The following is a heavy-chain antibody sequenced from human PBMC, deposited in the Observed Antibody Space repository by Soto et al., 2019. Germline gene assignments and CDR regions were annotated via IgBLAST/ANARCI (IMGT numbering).Heavy chain of an antibody. CDR2: IIPMFGKA. V-gene: IGHV1-69*13. Sequence: ASVKVSCKASGGTFSSYAINWVRQAPGQGLEWMGGIIPMFGKANYAQKFQGRVTITADESTSTAYMELSSLRSEDTALYYCARGGSYYDSSGYPKNNWFDPWG. D-gene: IGHD3-22*01. CDR3: ARGGSYYDSSGYPKNNWFDP. J-gene: IGHJ5*02. CDR1: GGTFSSYA.